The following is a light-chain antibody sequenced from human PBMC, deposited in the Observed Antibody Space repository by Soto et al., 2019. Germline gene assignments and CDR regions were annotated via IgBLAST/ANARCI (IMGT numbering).Light chain of an antibody. CDR1: QTIDTR. J-gene: IGKJ1*01. V-gene: IGKV1-5*01. CDR2: DAS. CDR3: QHYDTYRAT. Sequence: DIQMTQSPSSLSLSVGDRVTISCGATQTIDTRLAWYQQKPGEAPKLLIYDASSLENGVPSRFSGSGSGTEFTLTISGLQPDDFATYYCQHYDTYRATFGLGTKVDI.